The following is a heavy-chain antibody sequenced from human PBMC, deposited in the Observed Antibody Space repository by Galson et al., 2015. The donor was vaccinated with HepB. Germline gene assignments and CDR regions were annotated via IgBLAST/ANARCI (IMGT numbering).Heavy chain of an antibody. CDR3: ARSTRVFFTIFGVPKRLKSDKNMDV. Sequence: SVKVSCKASGYTFTSYDINWVRQATGQGLVWMGWMNPNSGNTGYAQKFQGRVTMTRNTSISTAYMELSSLRSEDTAVYYCARSTRVFFTIFGVPKRLKSDKNMDVWGKGTTVTVSS. D-gene: IGHD3-3*01. CDR2: MNPNSGNT. J-gene: IGHJ6*03. V-gene: IGHV1-8*01. CDR1: GYTFTSYD.